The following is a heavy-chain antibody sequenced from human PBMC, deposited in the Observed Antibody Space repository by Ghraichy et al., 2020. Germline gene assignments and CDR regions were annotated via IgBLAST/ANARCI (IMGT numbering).Heavy chain of an antibody. CDR3: AKGRRATVDVLDY. CDR2: ISYDGSNK. Sequence: LSLTCAASGFTFSSYGMHWVRQAPGKGLEWVAVISYDGSNKYYADSVKGRFTISRDNSKNTLYLQMNSLRAEDTAVYYCAKGRRATVDVLDYWGQGTLVTVSS. V-gene: IGHV3-30*18. J-gene: IGHJ4*02. CDR1: GFTFSSYG. D-gene: IGHD1-26*01.